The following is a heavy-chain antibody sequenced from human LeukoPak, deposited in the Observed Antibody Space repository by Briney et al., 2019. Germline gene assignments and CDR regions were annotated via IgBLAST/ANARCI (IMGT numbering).Heavy chain of an antibody. V-gene: IGHV1-8*01. D-gene: IGHD6-19*01. CDR3: ARGDSGWYSFDY. Sequence: GASVKVSCKASGYTFTSYNINWVRQATGQGLEWMGWMNPNSGNTGYAQKFQGRVTMTRNTSISTAYMELSSLRSEDTAVYYCARGDSGWYSFDYWGQGTLVTVSS. J-gene: IGHJ4*02. CDR2: MNPNSGNT. CDR1: GYTFTSYN.